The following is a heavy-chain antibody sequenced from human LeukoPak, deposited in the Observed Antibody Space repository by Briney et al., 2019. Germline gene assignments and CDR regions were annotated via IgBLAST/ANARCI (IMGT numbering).Heavy chain of an antibody. D-gene: IGHD4-17*01. Sequence: SETLSLTCTVSGDSINTYCWSWIRQPPGKGREWIGYISDSGSTNSNPSLKSRVTISIDTSKNQFSLTVSSVTAADTAAYYCAREKDGAYSGHWFDSWGQGTLVTVSS. J-gene: IGHJ5*01. CDR2: ISDSGST. CDR1: GDSINTYC. CDR3: AREKDGAYSGHWFDS. V-gene: IGHV4-59*01.